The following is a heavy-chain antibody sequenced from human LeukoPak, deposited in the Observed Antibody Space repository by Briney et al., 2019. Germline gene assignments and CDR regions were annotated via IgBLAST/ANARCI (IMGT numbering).Heavy chain of an antibody. D-gene: IGHD5-12*01. CDR1: GGSISSYY. V-gene: IGHV4-59*01. CDR3: ARGVVATINYYYYMDV. CDR2: IYYSGST. J-gene: IGHJ6*03. Sequence: SETLSLTCTVSGGSISSYYWSWIRQPPGKGLEWIGYIYYSGSTNYNPSLKSRITISVDTSKNQFSLKLSSVTAADTAVYYCARGVVATINYYYYMDVWGKGTTVTVSS.